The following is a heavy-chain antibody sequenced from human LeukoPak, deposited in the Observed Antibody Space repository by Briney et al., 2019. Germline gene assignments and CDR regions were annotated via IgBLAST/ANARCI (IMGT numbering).Heavy chain of an antibody. D-gene: IGHD6-19*01. Sequence: GGSLRLSCAASGFTFSSFAMSWVRQAPGKGLEWVSVISGSGGSTYYTDPVKGRFTISRDNSKNTLYLQMNSLRAEDTAVYYCAKDADSSGWYYYAFDIWGQGTMVTVSS. CDR3: AKDADSSGWYYYAFDI. CDR1: GFTFSSFA. J-gene: IGHJ3*02. V-gene: IGHV3-23*01. CDR2: ISGSGGST.